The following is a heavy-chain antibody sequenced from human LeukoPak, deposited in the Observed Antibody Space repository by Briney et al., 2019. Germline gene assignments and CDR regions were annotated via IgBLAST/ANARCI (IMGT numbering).Heavy chain of an antibody. J-gene: IGHJ4*02. CDR3: ARSHNWGFDFDY. CDR1: GGSINNYY. D-gene: IGHD7-27*01. CDR2: IYYSGST. Sequence: SETLSLTCTVSGGSINNYYWSWIRQPPGKGLEWIGYIYYSGSTNYNPSLKSRVTISVDTSKNQFSLKLSSVTAADTAVYYCARSHNWGFDFDYWGQGTLVTVSS. V-gene: IGHV4-59*01.